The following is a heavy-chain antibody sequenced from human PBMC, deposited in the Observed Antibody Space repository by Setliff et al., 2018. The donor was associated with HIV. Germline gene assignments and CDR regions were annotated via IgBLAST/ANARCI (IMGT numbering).Heavy chain of an antibody. D-gene: IGHD3-3*01. Sequence: ASVKVSCKASGYTFTQSDINWVRQATGQSPEWMGWMNPKRGNTGYKQTFQDRITITRETSINTIHMELKSLTSEDTAAYYCARSGPRDHDFWYDQSRRYFDLWGRGTLVTVSS. V-gene: IGHV1-8*03. CDR3: ARSGPRDHDFWYDQSRRYFDL. J-gene: IGHJ2*01. CDR2: MNPKRGNT. CDR1: GYTFTQSD.